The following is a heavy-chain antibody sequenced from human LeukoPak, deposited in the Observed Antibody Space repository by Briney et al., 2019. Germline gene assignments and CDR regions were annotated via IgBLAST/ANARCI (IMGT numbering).Heavy chain of an antibody. CDR3: AREGSAGKAYYYDSSGYRLGY. J-gene: IGHJ4*02. CDR2: IKKDGSEQ. Sequence: GGSLRLSCVASGFSFSDHWMNWFRQAPGKGLEWVATIKKDGSEQYYVDSMKGRLTISRDNAKNSVYLQIHNLRAEDTAVYYCAREGSAGKAYYYDSSGYRLGYWGQGTLVTVSS. D-gene: IGHD3-22*01. CDR1: GFSFSDHW. V-gene: IGHV3-7*01.